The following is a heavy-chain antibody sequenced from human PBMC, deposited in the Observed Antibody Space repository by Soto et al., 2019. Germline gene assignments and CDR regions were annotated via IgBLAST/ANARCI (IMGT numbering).Heavy chain of an antibody. V-gene: IGHV3-30*18. CDR1: GFTFSSYG. J-gene: IGHJ4*02. CDR3: AKDAGAVAGT. D-gene: IGHD6-19*01. Sequence: GGSLRLSCAASGFTFSSYGMHWVRQAPGKGLEWVAVISYDGSNKYYADSVKGRFTISRDNSKNTLYLQMNSLRAEDTAVYYCAKDAGAVAGTWGQGTLVTVSS. CDR2: ISYDGSNK.